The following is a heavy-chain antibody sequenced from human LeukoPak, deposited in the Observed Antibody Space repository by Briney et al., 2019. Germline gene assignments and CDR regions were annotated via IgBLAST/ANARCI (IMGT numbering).Heavy chain of an antibody. D-gene: IGHD3-9*01. CDR3: ATAYYDVLTGYQQDAFDI. Sequence: ASVKVSCKVSGYTLTELSMHWVRQAPGKGLEWMGGFDPEDGETIYAQKFQGRVTMTEDTSTDTAYMELSSLRSEDTAVYYCATAYYDVLTGYQQDAFDIWGRGTMVTVSS. V-gene: IGHV1-24*01. J-gene: IGHJ3*02. CDR1: GYTLTELS. CDR2: FDPEDGET.